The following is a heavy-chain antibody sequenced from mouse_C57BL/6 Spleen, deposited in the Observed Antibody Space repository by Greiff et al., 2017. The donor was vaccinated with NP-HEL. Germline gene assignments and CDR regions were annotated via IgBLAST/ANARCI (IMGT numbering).Heavy chain of an antibody. CDR1: GFTFSDYY. CDR3: ARQGYGSSEYFDV. Sequence: EVKLVESGGGLVQPGGSLKLSCAASGFTFSDYYMYWVRQTPEKRLEWVAYISNGGGSTYYPDTVKGRFTISRDDAKNTLDLQMSRRKSEDTAMYYCARQGYGSSEYFDVWGTGTTVTVSS. J-gene: IGHJ1*03. CDR2: ISNGGGST. D-gene: IGHD1-1*01. V-gene: IGHV5-12*01.